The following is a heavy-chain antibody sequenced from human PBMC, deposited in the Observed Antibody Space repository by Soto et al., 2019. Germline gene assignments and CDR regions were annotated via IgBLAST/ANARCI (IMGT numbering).Heavy chain of an antibody. V-gene: IGHV1-8*01. CDR1: GYTFKSYD. Sequence: GASVKVSCKASGYTFKSYDINWVRQATGQGLEWMGWMNPNMGNTGYAQKFQGRVTMTRNTSISTAYMELSSLRSEDTAVYYCAAGPRRDSYDPYYYYGMGVWGQGTTVTVSS. J-gene: IGHJ6*02. CDR3: AAGPRRDSYDPYYYYGMGV. D-gene: IGHD5-18*01. CDR2: MNPNMGNT.